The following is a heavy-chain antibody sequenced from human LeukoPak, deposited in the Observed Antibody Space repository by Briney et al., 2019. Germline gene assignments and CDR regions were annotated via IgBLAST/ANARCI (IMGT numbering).Heavy chain of an antibody. CDR2: INPSGGST. V-gene: IGHV1-46*01. D-gene: IGHD4-17*01. Sequence: GASVTVSFKASGYTFTSYYMHWVRQAPGQGLEWMGIINPSGGSTSYAQKFQGRVTMTRDTSTSTVYMELSSLRSEDTAVYYCARDPGDYGDYYYYYVDVWGKGTTVTVSS. CDR3: ARDPGDYGDYYYYYVDV. J-gene: IGHJ6*03. CDR1: GYTFTSYY.